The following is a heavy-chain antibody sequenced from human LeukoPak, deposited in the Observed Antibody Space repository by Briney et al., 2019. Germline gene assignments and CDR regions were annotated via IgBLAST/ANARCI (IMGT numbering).Heavy chain of an antibody. J-gene: IGHJ4*02. CDR1: GFTFSSYA. CDR3: ARDFYDFWSGYAY. D-gene: IGHD3-3*01. V-gene: IGHV3-30-3*01. Sequence: PGRSLRLSCAASGFTFSSYAMHWVRQAPGKGLEGVAVITYDGSNKYYADSVKGRFTISRDNSKNTLYLQMNSLRAEDTAVYYCARDFYDFWSGYAYWGQGTLVTVSS. CDR2: ITYDGSNK.